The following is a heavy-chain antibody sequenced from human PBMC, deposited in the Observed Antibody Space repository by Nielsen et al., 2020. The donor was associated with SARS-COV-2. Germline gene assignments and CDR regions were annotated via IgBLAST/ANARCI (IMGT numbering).Heavy chain of an antibody. CDR2: LRYDGRNE. CDR1: GFTLSSHG. CDR3: ARDPSFHYGSGSSSKLGAFDI. Sequence: GESLKISCAASGFTLSSHGIHWVRQAPGKGLEWVAFLRYDGRNEYYTDSVKGRFTISRDNPKNTLYLQMNSLRAEDTAVYYCARDPSFHYGSGSSSKLGAFDIWGQGTMVTVSS. J-gene: IGHJ3*02. D-gene: IGHD3-10*01. V-gene: IGHV3-30*02.